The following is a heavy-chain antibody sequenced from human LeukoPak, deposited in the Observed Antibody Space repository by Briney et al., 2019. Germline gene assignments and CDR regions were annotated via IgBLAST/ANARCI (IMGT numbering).Heavy chain of an antibody. CDR1: GFTFSNYW. Sequence: PGGSLRLSCAASGFTFSNYWMNWVRQAPGKGLEWVAVISYDGSNKYYADSVKGRFTISRDNSKNTLYLQMNSLRAEDTAVYYCARELEAFDIWGQGTMVTVSS. D-gene: IGHD1-1*01. J-gene: IGHJ3*02. CDR2: ISYDGSNK. CDR3: ARELEAFDI. V-gene: IGHV3-30-3*01.